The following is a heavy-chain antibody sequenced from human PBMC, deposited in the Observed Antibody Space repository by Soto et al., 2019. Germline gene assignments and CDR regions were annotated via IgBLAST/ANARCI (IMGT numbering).Heavy chain of an antibody. D-gene: IGHD5-18*01. J-gene: IGHJ3*02. Sequence: ESGGGVVQPGRSLRLSCAASGFTFSSYGMHWVRQAPGKGLEWVAVISYDGSNKYYADSMKGRFTISRDNSKNTLYLQMNSLRAEGTALYYWANERNVGYPRVFDIWGPGTMVTVYS. CDR3: ANERNVGYPRVFDI. CDR1: GFTFSSYG. V-gene: IGHV3-30*18. CDR2: ISYDGSNK.